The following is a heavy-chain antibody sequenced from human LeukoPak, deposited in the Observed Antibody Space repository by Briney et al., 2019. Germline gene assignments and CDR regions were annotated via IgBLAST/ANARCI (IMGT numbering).Heavy chain of an antibody. CDR2: INSSSSYI. J-gene: IGHJ3*02. CDR3: ARVKRGDIVATISTRSAFDI. D-gene: IGHD5-12*01. CDR1: VYTFRSYS. Sequence: GGCLRLACAAYVYTFRSYSMNSVRQAPGKGLERVSSINSSSSYIYYADSVKGRFTISRDNAQNSLYLQMNSLRGEDTAVYYCARVKRGDIVATISTRSAFDIWGQGTLVTVSS. V-gene: IGHV3-21*01.